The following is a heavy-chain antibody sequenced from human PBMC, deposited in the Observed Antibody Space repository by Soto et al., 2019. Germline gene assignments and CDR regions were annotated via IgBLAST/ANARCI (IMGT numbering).Heavy chain of an antibody. CDR3: ARWGDYYDSSGYFYAFDI. V-gene: IGHV1-3*01. D-gene: IGHD3-22*01. CDR2: INAGNGNT. Sequence: VKVSCKASGYTFTSYAMHWVRQAPGQRLEWMGWINAGNGNTKYSQKFQGRVTITRDTSASTAYMELSSLRSEDTAVYYCARWGDYYDSSGYFYAFDIWGQGTMVTVSS. CDR1: GYTFTSYA. J-gene: IGHJ3*02.